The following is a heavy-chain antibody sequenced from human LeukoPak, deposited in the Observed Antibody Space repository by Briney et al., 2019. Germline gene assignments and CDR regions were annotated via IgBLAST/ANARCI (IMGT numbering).Heavy chain of an antibody. CDR2: IYHSGST. D-gene: IGHD2-2*01. Sequence: SETLSLTCAVSGYSISSGYYWGWIRQPPGKGLEWIGSIYHSGSTYYNPSLKSRVTISVDTSKNQFSLKLSSVTAADTAVYYCARQLVGIYQLLYWGQGTLVTVS. J-gene: IGHJ4*02. CDR3: ARQLVGIYQLLY. CDR1: GYSISSGYY. V-gene: IGHV4-38-2*01.